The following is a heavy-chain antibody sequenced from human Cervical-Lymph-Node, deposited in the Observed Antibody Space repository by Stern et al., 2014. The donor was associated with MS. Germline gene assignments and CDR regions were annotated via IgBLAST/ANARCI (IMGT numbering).Heavy chain of an antibody. V-gene: IGHV3-48*01. CDR3: ARKQISTYYYDSSGYVFDY. D-gene: IGHD3-22*01. CDR2: ISSSSSTI. CDR1: GFTFSSYS. J-gene: IGHJ4*02. Sequence: VQLVESGGGLVQPGGSLRLSCAASGFTFSSYSMNWVRQAPGKGLEWVSYISSSSSTIYYADSVKGRFTISRDNAKNSLYLQMNSLRAEDTAVYYCARKQISTYYYDSSGYVFDYWGQGTLVTVSS.